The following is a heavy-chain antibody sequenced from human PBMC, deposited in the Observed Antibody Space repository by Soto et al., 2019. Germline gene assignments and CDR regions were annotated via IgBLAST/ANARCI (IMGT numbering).Heavy chain of an antibody. Sequence: PSETLSLSCAASGFTFSNYAMSWVRQAPGKGLEWVSAISGGGISTYYADSVRGRFTISRDNSRNTLYLRMNRLRAEDTAVYYCARDAISVVRGTNNWFDPWGQGTLVTVSS. J-gene: IGHJ5*02. CDR3: ARDAISVVRGTNNWFDP. CDR2: ISGGGIST. CDR1: GFTFSNYA. D-gene: IGHD3-10*01. V-gene: IGHV3-23*01.